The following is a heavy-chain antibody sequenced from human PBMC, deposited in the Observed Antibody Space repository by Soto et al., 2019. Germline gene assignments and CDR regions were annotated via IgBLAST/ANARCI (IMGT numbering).Heavy chain of an antibody. J-gene: IGHJ4*02. Sequence: EVQLLESGGGLVQPGGSLRLSCAASGFTFSSYAMSWVRQAPGKGLEWVSAISGSGGSTYYADSVKGRFTISRDNSKNTLYLQMNSLKAEDTAVYYCAPLLWFGELYYWGQGTLVTVSS. D-gene: IGHD3-10*01. CDR2: ISGSGGST. V-gene: IGHV3-23*01. CDR1: GFTFSSYA. CDR3: APLLWFGELYY.